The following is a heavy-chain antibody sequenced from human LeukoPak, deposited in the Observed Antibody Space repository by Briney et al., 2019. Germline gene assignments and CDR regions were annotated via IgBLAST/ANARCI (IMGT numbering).Heavy chain of an antibody. CDR1: GDSISSSNW. V-gene: IGHV4-4*02. J-gene: IGHJ6*03. CDR2: IYHSGST. Sequence: PSETLPLTCAVSGDSISSSNWWSWVRQPPGKGLEWIGEIYHSGSTNYNPSLKSRVTISVDTSKNQFSLKLSSVTAADTAVYYCARGYCSGGSCYSYYYYNYMDVWDKGTTVTVSS. D-gene: IGHD2-15*01. CDR3: ARGYCSGGSCYSYYYYNYMDV.